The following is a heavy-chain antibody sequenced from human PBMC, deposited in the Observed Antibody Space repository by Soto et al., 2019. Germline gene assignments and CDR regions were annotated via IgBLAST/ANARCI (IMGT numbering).Heavy chain of an antibody. J-gene: IGHJ4*02. V-gene: IGHV3-7*01. CDR2: IKQDGSEK. D-gene: IGHD2-15*01. Sequence: PGGSLRLSCAASGFTFSSYWMSWVRQAPGKGLEWVANIKQDGSEKYYVDSVNGRLTISRDNAKNSLDLQMNSLRAEDTAVYYCARYCSGCSCVDYGGQGTRVEVSS. CDR3: ARYCSGCSCVDY. CDR1: GFTFSSYW.